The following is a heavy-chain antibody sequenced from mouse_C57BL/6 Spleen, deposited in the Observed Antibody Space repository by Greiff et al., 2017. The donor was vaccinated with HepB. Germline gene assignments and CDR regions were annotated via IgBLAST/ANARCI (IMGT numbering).Heavy chain of an antibody. CDR2: ISDGGSYT. CDR3: ARDREYYYGSTGYAMDY. J-gene: IGHJ4*01. V-gene: IGHV5-4*01. CDR1: GFTFSSYA. D-gene: IGHD1-1*01. Sequence: EVNLVESGGGLVKPGGSLKLSCAASGFTFSSYAMSWVRQTPEKRLEWVATISDGGSYTYYPDNVKGRFTISRDNAKNNLYLQMSHLKSEDTAMYYCARDREYYYGSTGYAMDYWGQGTSVTVSS.